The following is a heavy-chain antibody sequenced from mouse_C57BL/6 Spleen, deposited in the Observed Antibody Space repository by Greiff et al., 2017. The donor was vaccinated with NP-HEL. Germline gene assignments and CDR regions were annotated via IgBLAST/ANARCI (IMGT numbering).Heavy chain of an antibody. CDR3: ARGDWDVGDY. D-gene: IGHD4-1*01. J-gene: IGHJ2*01. V-gene: IGHV1-82*01. CDR1: GYAFSSSW. Sequence: QVQLKESGPELVKPGASVKISCKASGYAFSSSWMNWVKQRPGKGLEWIGRIYPGDGDTNYNGKFKGKATLTADKSSSTAYMQLSSLTSEDSAVYFCARGDWDVGDYWGQGTTLTVSS. CDR2: IYPGDGDT.